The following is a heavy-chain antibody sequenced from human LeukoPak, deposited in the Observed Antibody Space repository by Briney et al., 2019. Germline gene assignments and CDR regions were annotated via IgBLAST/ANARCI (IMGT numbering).Heavy chain of an antibody. V-gene: IGHV3-74*01. CDR1: GYTFSSSW. J-gene: IGHJ4*02. Sequence: GGSLRLSCAASGYTFSSSWMHWVRQAPGKGLVWVSRISSDGSRTSYADSVKGRFTISRDNAKNTLYLQMNSLRAEDTAVYYCARETAVSGGIYFDYWGQGTPVTVSS. CDR2: ISSDGSRT. CDR3: ARETAVSGGIYFDY. D-gene: IGHD3-10*01.